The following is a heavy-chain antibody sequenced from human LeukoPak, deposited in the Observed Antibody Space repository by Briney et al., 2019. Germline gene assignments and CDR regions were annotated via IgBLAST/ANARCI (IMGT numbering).Heavy chain of an antibody. D-gene: IGHD6-13*01. J-gene: IGHJ4*02. Sequence: GGSLRLSCAASGFTFSSYSMNWVRQAPGKGLEWVSSISSSSSYIYYADSGKGRFTISRDNAKNSLYLQMNSLRAEDTAVYYCARTAIAAAGTALGYWGQGTLVTVSS. CDR2: ISSSSSYI. V-gene: IGHV3-21*01. CDR1: GFTFSSYS. CDR3: ARTAIAAAGTALGY.